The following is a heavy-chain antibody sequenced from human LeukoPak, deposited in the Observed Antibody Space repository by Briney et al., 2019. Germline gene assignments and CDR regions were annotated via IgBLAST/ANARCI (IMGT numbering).Heavy chain of an antibody. D-gene: IGHD5-12*01. CDR1: GYTFVDYY. J-gene: IGHJ4*02. CDR2: SNSRSGAT. V-gene: IGHV1-2*02. Sequence: ASVKVSCKASGYTFVDYYLYWVRQAPGQGLEWMGWSNSRSGATNYVQKFQARVTMTRDTSINTAYMDLSRLRSDDTAVYYCARDHRRGSTGYDMPADWGQGTLVTVSS. CDR3: ARDHRRGSTGYDMPAD.